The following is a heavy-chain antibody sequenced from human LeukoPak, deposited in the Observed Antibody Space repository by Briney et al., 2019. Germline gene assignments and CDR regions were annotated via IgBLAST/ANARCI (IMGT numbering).Heavy chain of an antibody. V-gene: IGHV3-30-3*01. CDR3: ARDIAEPYDILTGPLTDPPYYYYGMDV. J-gene: IGHJ6*02. Sequence: GESLRLSCAASGFTFSSYAMHWVRQAPGKGLEWVAVISYDGSNKYYADSVKGRFTISRDNSKNTLYLQMNSLRAEDTAVYYCARDIAEPYDILTGPLTDPPYYYYGMDVWGQGTTVTVSS. D-gene: IGHD3-9*01. CDR2: ISYDGSNK. CDR1: GFTFSSYA.